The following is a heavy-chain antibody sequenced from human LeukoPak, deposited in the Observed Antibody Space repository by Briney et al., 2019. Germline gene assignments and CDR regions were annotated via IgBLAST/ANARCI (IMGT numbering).Heavy chain of an antibody. CDR1: GGTFSSYA. D-gene: IGHD3-10*01. V-gene: IGHV1-69*04. J-gene: IGHJ3*02. CDR2: IIPILGIA. Sequence: GASVKVSCKASGGTFSSYAISWVRQAPGQGLEWMGRIIPILGIANYAQKFQGRVTITADKSTSTAYMELSSLRSEDTAVYYCARAYGDRAAFDIWGQGTMVTVSS. CDR3: ARAYGDRAAFDI.